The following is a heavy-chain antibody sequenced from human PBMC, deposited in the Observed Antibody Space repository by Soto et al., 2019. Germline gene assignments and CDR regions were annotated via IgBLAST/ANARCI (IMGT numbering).Heavy chain of an antibody. CDR2: ISNDENIK. Sequence: GGSLRLSCVASGFNFGNFGMRWVRQAPGEGLEWLTVISNDENIKQDSVRGRFAIARDNSKNTLYLHLTSLRAEDTAIYYCARGLRGVLDYWGQGTLVTVSS. CDR3: ARGLRGVLDY. J-gene: IGHJ4*02. V-gene: IGHV3-33*01. CDR1: GFNFGNFG. D-gene: IGHD5-12*01.